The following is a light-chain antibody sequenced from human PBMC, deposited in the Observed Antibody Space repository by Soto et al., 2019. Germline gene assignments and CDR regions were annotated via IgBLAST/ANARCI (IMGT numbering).Light chain of an antibody. J-gene: IGKJ1*01. CDR3: LQDYSYPWT. V-gene: IGKV3-20*01. Sequence: EILLTQSPGTLSLSPGERATLSCRASQSVRSSYLAWYQQKPGQAPRLLIYGASSRATGIPDRFSGSGSGTDFTLAINSLLPEDFATYFCLQDYSYPWTFGQGTKVDIK. CDR2: GAS. CDR1: QSVRSSY.